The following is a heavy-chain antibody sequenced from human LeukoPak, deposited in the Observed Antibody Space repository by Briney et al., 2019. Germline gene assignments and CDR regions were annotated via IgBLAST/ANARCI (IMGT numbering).Heavy chain of an antibody. J-gene: IGHJ4*02. Sequence: SVKVSCKASGGTFSSYAISWVRQAPGQGLEWIGRIIPILGIANYAQKFQGRVTITADKSTSTAYMELSSLRSEGTAVYYCAGGSGELEDSWGQGTLVTVSS. CDR1: GGTFSSYA. V-gene: IGHV1-69*04. CDR3: AGGSGELEDS. D-gene: IGHD3-10*01. CDR2: IIPILGIA.